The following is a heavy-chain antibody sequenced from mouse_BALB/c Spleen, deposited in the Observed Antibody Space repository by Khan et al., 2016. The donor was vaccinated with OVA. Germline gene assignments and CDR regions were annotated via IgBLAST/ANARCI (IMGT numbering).Heavy chain of an antibody. V-gene: IGHV1S136*01. Sequence: VRLQQSGPELVKPGASVKMSCKASGYTFTDYVLHWVRQKPGQGLEWLGYIYPYIDETESTDGFQGKATLTLDQSSQTAYLGISSLASANSPVWDVARSATDDYTWEYWGQGTSVTVSS. D-gene: IGHD2-4*01. CDR3: ARSATDDYTWEY. J-gene: IGHJ4*01. CDR1: GYTFTDYV. CDR2: IYPYIDET.